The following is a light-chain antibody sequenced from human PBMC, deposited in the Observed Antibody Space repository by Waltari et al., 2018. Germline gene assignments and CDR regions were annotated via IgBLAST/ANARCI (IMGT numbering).Light chain of an antibody. CDR3: QQRSNWPPLYT. J-gene: IGKJ2*01. Sequence: EIVLTQFPATLSLSPGERATLSYRASQSVRSYLAWYQQKPGQAPRLLIYDASNRATGVPARFSGSGSGTDFTLTISSLEPEDFAVYYCQQRSNWPPLYTFGQGTKLEIK. CDR2: DAS. CDR1: QSVRSY. V-gene: IGKV3-11*01.